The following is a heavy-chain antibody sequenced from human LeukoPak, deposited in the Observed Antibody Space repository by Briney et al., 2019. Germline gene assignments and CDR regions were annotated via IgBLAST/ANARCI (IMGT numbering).Heavy chain of an antibody. CDR1: GFTVSSNY. Sequence: GGFLRLSCAASGFTVSSNYMSWVRQAPGKGLEWVSVIYSGGSTYYADSVKGRFTISRDNSKNTLYLQMNSLRAEDTAVYYCARYLIGRYDYIWGSSRHDAFDIWGQGTMVTVSS. CDR3: ARYLIGRYDYIWGSSRHDAFDI. J-gene: IGHJ3*02. CDR2: IYSGGST. D-gene: IGHD3-16*01. V-gene: IGHV3-53*01.